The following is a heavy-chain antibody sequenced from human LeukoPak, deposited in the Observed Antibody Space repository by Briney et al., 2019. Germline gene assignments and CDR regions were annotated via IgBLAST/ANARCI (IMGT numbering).Heavy chain of an antibody. CDR1: GFTFSSHS. CDR2: ISSSSSCI. D-gene: IGHD5-18*01. V-gene: IGHV3-21*01. Sequence: GGSLRLSCGASGFTFSSHSMNWVRQAPGKGLEWVSFISSSSSCIYYADSVKGRFTISRDNAKNSLYLQMNSLRAEDTAVYYCARDVSGYGVRLDYWGQGTLVTVSS. J-gene: IGHJ4*02. CDR3: ARDVSGYGVRLDY.